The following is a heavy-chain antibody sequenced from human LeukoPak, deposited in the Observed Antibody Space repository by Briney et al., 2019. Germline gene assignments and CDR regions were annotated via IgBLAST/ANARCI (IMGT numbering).Heavy chain of an antibody. CDR2: IYYSGST. V-gene: IGHV4-61*05. D-gene: IGHD1-26*01. CDR3: ARFRELHQNRLVYYFDY. CDR1: GGSISSSSYY. J-gene: IGHJ4*02. Sequence: SETLSLTCTVSGGSISSSSYYWGWIRQPPGKGLEWIGYIYYSGSTNYNPSLKSRVTISVDTSKNQFSLKLSSVTAADTAVYYCARFRELHQNRLVYYFDYWGQGTLVTVSS.